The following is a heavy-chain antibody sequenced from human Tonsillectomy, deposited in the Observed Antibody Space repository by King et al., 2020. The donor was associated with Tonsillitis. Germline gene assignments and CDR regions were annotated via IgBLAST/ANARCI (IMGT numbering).Heavy chain of an antibody. D-gene: IGHD3-3*01. Sequence: VQLVESGGGLVQPGGSLRLSCAASGFTFSSYSMNWVRQAPGKGLEWVSYISSSSSTIYYADSVKGRFTISRDNAKNSLYLQMNSLRAEDTAVYYCARPLKDYDFWCGYYRDPFGYWGQGTLVTVSS. CDR2: ISSSSSTI. CDR3: ARPLKDYDFWCGYYRDPFGY. V-gene: IGHV3-48*01. J-gene: IGHJ4*02. CDR1: GFTFSSYS.